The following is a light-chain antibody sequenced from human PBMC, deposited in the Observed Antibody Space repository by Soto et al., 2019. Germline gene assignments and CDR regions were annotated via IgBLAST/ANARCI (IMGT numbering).Light chain of an antibody. J-gene: IGKJ1*01. CDR3: QQYGSSPRT. CDR1: QSVRGY. CDR2: GAS. V-gene: IGKV3-20*01. Sequence: EIVLTQSPGTLSLSPGERATLSCRASQSVRGYLAWYQQKPGQAPRLLIYGASSRATGIPDRFSGSGSGTDFTLTISRLEPEDFAVYYCQQYGSSPRTFGQGTKVDIK.